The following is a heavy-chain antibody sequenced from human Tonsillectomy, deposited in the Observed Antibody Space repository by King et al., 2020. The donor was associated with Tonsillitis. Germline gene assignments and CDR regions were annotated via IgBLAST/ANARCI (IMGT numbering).Heavy chain of an antibody. D-gene: IGHD4-17*01. CDR3: ARDGIDYGDFRWFDY. Sequence: VQLVQSGAEVKKPGASVKVSCKASGYSFTTYGISWVRQAPGQRLEWMGWISTYNGNTNYAQKIQGRVTMTTDTSTGTAYMELRSLRSDDTAVYYCARDGIDYGDFRWFDYWGQGTLVTVSS. J-gene: IGHJ4*02. V-gene: IGHV1-18*04. CDR2: ISTYNGNT. CDR1: GYSFTTYG.